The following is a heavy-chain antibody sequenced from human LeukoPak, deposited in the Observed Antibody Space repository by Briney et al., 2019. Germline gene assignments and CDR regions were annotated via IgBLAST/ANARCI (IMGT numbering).Heavy chain of an antibody. D-gene: IGHD6-13*01. Sequence: SETLSLTCTVSGGSISSYYWSWIRQPPGKGLEWIGYIYYSGSTNYNPSLKSRVTISVDTSKNQFSLKLSSVTAADTAVYYCASFVAATGHFNYSGPGTLVTVSS. CDR2: IYYSGST. V-gene: IGHV4-59*08. CDR3: ASFVAATGHFNY. CDR1: GGSISSYY. J-gene: IGHJ4*02.